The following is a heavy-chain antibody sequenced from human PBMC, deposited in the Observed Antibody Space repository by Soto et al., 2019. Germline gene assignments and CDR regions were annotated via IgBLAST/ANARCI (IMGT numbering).Heavy chain of an antibody. D-gene: IGHD5-12*01. CDR3: ARVQHLGRWLQSQYYFDY. Sequence: HPGGSLRLSCAASGFTFSSYWMSWVRQAPGKGLEWVANIKQDGSEKYYVDSVKGRFTISRDNAKNSLYLQMNSLRAEDTAVYYCARVQHLGRWLQSQYYFDYWGQGTLVTVSS. CDR1: GFTFSSYW. J-gene: IGHJ4*02. CDR2: IKQDGSEK. V-gene: IGHV3-7*01.